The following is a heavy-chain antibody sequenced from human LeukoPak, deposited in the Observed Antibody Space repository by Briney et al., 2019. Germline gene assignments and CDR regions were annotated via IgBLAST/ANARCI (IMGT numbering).Heavy chain of an antibody. Sequence: PGGSLRLSCAASGFTFSSYWMSWVRQAPGKGLEWVANIKQDGSEKYYVDSVKGRFTISRDNAKNSLYLQMNSLRAEDTAVYYCARVGSYYYDTRGYWFDPWGQGTLVTVSS. D-gene: IGHD3-22*01. CDR1: GFTFSSYW. CDR3: ARVGSYYYDTRGYWFDP. J-gene: IGHJ5*02. V-gene: IGHV3-7*03. CDR2: IKQDGSEK.